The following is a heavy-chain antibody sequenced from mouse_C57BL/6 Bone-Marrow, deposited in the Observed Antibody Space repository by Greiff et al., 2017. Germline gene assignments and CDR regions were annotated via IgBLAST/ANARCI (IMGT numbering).Heavy chain of an antibody. V-gene: IGHV5-4*01. CDR1: GFTFSSYA. Sequence: EVKLVESGGGLVKPGGSLKLSCAASGFTFSSYAMSWVRQTPVKRLEWVATISDGGSYTYYPDNVKGRFTISRDNAKNNLYLQMSHLKSEDTAMYYCARDSYSNYVPWFAYWGQGTLVTVSA. CDR2: ISDGGSYT. D-gene: IGHD2-5*01. CDR3: ARDSYSNYVPWFAY. J-gene: IGHJ3*01.